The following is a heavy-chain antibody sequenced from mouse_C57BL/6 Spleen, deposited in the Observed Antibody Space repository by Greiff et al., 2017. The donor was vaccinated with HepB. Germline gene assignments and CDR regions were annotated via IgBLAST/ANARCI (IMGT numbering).Heavy chain of an antibody. D-gene: IGHD1-1*01. CDR1: GYTFTSYW. V-gene: IGHV1-50*01. CDR2: IDPSDSYT. J-gene: IGHJ2*01. Sequence: VKLQESGAELVKPGASVKLSCKASGYTFTSYWMQWVKQRPGQGLEWIGEIDPSDSYTNYNQKFKGKATLTVDTSSSTAYMQLSSLTSEDSAVYYCARRRDGSSSYYFDYWGQGTTLTVSS. CDR3: ARRRDGSSSYYFDY.